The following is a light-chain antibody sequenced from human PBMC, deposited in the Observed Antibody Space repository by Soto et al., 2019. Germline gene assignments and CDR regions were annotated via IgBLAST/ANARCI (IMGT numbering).Light chain of an antibody. CDR1: QGISSH. V-gene: IGKV1-8*01. CDR2: TSS. J-gene: IGKJ4*01. Sequence: AIRMTQSPSSFSASTGDRVTITCRASQGISSHLAWYQVKPGKAPRLLIYTSSSLEIGVPSRVSGGRSGTDLTLTISSLQSADFAVYYCQQYFSHPLTFGGGTKVEIK. CDR3: QQYFSHPLT.